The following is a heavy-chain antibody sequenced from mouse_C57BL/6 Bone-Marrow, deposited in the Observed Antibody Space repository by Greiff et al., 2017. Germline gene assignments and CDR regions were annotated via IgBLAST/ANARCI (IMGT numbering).Heavy chain of an antibody. Sequence: QVQLQQPGAELVMPGASVKLSCKASGYTFTSYWMHWVKQRPGQGLEWIGEIDPSDSYTNYNQKFKGKSTLTVDKSSSTAYMQLSSLTSEDSAVYYCATLITTLVANWYFDVWGTGTTVTVSS. D-gene: IGHD1-1*01. J-gene: IGHJ1*03. V-gene: IGHV1-69*01. CDR3: ATLITTLVANWYFDV. CDR1: GYTFTSYW. CDR2: IDPSDSYT.